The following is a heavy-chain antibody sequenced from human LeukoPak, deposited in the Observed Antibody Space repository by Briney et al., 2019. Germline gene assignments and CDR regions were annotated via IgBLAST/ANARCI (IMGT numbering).Heavy chain of an antibody. D-gene: IGHD3-10*01. CDR2: IYYSGST. CDR3: ARISGWFDP. J-gene: IGHJ5*02. CDR1: GGSISSYY. V-gene: IGHV4-59*01. Sequence: SETLSLTCTVSGGSISSYYWSWIRQPPGKGLEWIGYIYYSGSTNYNPSLKSRVTISIDPSKNQFSLKLSSVTAADTALYYCARISGWFDPWGQGTLVTVSS.